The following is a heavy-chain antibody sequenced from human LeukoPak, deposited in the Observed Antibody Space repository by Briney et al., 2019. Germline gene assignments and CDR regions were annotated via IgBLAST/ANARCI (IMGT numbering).Heavy chain of an antibody. CDR2: XYSGGNT. D-gene: IGHD5-12*01. CDR3: ARHDGGYGPFDY. V-gene: IGHV3-53*01. Sequence: GGSLRLSCAVSXXXXXXXXXXXVXXXXXXXXEXVFIXYSGGNTYYADSVKGRFTISRDNSKNTLYVQMNSLRVEETAVYYCARHDGGYGPFDYWGQGTPVTVSS. J-gene: IGHJ4*02. CDR1: XXXXXXXX.